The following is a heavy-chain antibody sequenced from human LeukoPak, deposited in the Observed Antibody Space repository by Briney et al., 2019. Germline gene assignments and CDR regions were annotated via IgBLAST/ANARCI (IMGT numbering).Heavy chain of an antibody. CDR1: GFTFSNYW. CDR3: ARPGQRDAFDI. J-gene: IGHJ3*02. D-gene: IGHD1-1*01. V-gene: IGHV3-7*01. CDR2: IEDDGGEK. Sequence: GGSLRLSCAASGFTFSNYWMSWVRQAPGKGLDWVANIEDDGGEKYYVDSVKGRFSISRDNARNSLYLQLDSLRLEDTAVYYCARPGQRDAFDIWGQGTMVTVSS.